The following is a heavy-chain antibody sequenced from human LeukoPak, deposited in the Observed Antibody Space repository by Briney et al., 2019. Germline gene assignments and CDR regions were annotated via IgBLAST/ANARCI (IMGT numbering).Heavy chain of an antibody. Sequence: VASVKVSCKASGGTFGSYAISWVRQAPGQGLEWMGRIIPILGIANYAQKFQGRVTITADKSTSTVYMELSSLRSEDTAVYYCARDVGSVGAILYYGMDVWGQGTTVTVSS. J-gene: IGHJ6*02. V-gene: IGHV1-69*04. CDR3: ARDVGSVGAILYYGMDV. D-gene: IGHD1-26*01. CDR1: GGTFGSYA. CDR2: IIPILGIA.